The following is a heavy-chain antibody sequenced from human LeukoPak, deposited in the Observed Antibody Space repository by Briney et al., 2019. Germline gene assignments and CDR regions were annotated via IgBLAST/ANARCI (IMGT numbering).Heavy chain of an antibody. Sequence: VASVKVSCKASGYTFTSYGISWVRQAPGQGLEWMGWISAYNGNTNYAQKLQGRVTMTTDTSTSTAYMELRSLRSDDTAVYYCARAEWDTAMVSYYYYYMDVWGKGTTVTVSS. CDR1: GYTFTSYG. V-gene: IGHV1-18*01. D-gene: IGHD5-18*01. CDR3: ARAEWDTAMVSYYYYYMDV. CDR2: ISAYNGNT. J-gene: IGHJ6*03.